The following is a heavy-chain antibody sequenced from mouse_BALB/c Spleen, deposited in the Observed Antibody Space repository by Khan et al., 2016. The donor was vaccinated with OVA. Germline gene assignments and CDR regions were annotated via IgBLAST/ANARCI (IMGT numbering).Heavy chain of an antibody. CDR2: IDPSSGYT. J-gene: IGHJ2*01. D-gene: IGHD1-1*01. CDR3: ARSAFYGRSSYFDY. V-gene: IGHV1-4*01. CDR1: GYTFTSYT. Sequence: QVQLKQSGAELARPGASVKMSCKASGYTFTSYTMHWIKQRPGQALEWIGYIDPSSGYTNYNQNFRDKATLTADKSSSTAYIQLTSLTSEDSAVPYCARSAFYGRSSYFDYWGPGTTLTVSS.